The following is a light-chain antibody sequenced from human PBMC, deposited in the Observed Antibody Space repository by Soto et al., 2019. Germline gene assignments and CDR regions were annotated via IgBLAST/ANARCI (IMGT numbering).Light chain of an antibody. CDR1: QGISSY. J-gene: IGKJ1*01. Sequence: AIRMTQSPSSFSASTGDRVTITCRASQGISSYLAWYQQKPGKAPKLLIYAASSLQSGVPSRFSGSGSGTDFTLTISSLQPEEFATYYCHQSYSTFTWTFGRGPKVDIK. CDR2: AAS. V-gene: IGKV1-8*01. CDR3: HQSYSTFTWT.